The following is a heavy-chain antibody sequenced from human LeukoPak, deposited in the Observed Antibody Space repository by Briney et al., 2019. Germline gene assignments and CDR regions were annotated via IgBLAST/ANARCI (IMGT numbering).Heavy chain of an antibody. CDR2: ISGNGDIT. CDR3: AKDYYYDSSGYYKGPFDY. D-gene: IGHD3-22*01. V-gene: IGHV3-23*01. J-gene: IGHJ4*02. Sequence: GGSLRLSCAASGFTFSNYAMSWVRQAPGKGLEWVSAISGNGDITYYTDSVKGRFTISRDNSKNTLYLQMNSLRAEDTAVYYCAKDYYYDSSGYYKGPFDYWGQGTLVTVSS. CDR1: GFTFSNYA.